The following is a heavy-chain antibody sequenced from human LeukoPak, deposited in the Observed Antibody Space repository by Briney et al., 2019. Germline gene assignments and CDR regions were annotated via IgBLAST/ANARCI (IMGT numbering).Heavy chain of an antibody. CDR1: GFAFSSNA. D-gene: IGHD1-1*01. J-gene: IGHJ3*02. Sequence: PGGSLRLSCAAAGFAFSSNALSWVRQAPGEGLDWVSSISVSSTTYYLDSVKGRFTISRDNSNNALFLQMSSLRAEDTALYYCAKCNLDNCREGFHIWGQGTMVTVSS. V-gene: IGHV3-23*01. CDR2: ISVSSTT. CDR3: AKCNLDNCREGFHI.